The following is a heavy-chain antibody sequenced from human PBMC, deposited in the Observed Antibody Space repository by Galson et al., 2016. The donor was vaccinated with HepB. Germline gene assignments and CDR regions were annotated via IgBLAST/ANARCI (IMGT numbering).Heavy chain of an antibody. Sequence: SLRLSCAISGFTFDDYAMHWVRQAPGKGLEWISGISWNSDTIGQADSVKGRFTISRDNAKNSLYLQMNSLRAEDTALYYCAKGARSWVNWYFDRWGRGTLVTVSS. D-gene: IGHD6-13*01. CDR1: GFTFDDYA. CDR2: ISWNSDTI. J-gene: IGHJ2*01. CDR3: AKGARSWVNWYFDR. V-gene: IGHV3-9*01.